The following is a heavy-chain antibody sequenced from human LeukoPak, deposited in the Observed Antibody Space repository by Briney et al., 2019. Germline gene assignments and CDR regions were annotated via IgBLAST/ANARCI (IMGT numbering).Heavy chain of an antibody. Sequence: SETLSLTCTVSGGSMSSGGYYWSWIRQHPGKGLEWIGYIYYSGSTYYNPSLKSRVTISVDTSKNQFSLKLSSVTAADTAVYYCARGSPSYYYGSGTPFDPWGQGTLVTVSS. V-gene: IGHV4-31*03. D-gene: IGHD3-10*01. CDR3: ARGSPSYYYGSGTPFDP. CDR2: IYYSGST. CDR1: GGSMSSGGYY. J-gene: IGHJ5*02.